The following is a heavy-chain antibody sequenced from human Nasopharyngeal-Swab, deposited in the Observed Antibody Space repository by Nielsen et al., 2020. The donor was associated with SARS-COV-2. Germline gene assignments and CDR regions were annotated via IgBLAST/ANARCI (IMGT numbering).Heavy chain of an antibody. CDR1: GFTFDDYA. V-gene: IGHV3-9*01. D-gene: IGHD5-18*01. CDR3: AKGDTAMVTSMQQWLATGGLIDY. J-gene: IGHJ4*02. Sequence: SLKISCAASGFTFDDYAMHWVRQAPGKGLEWGSGISWNSGSIGYADSVKGRFTISRDNAKNSLYLQMNSLRAEDTALYYCAKGDTAMVTSMQQWLATGGLIDYWGQGTLVTVSS. CDR2: ISWNSGSI.